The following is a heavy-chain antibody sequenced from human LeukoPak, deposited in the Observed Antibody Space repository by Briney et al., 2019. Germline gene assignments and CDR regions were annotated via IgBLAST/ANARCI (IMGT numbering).Heavy chain of an antibody. J-gene: IGHJ5*02. CDR3: ARDYLVGALLDA. V-gene: IGHV4-4*07. CDR1: GVSITNYY. D-gene: IGHD1-26*01. CDR2: MYISGST. Sequence: SETLSLTCTVSGVSITNYYWAWIRQPAGKGLEWIGRMYISGSTNYNPSLKSRVSISIDKTKNQSSLKLRSVTAADTAIYYCARDYLVGALLDAWGQGTLVTVSS.